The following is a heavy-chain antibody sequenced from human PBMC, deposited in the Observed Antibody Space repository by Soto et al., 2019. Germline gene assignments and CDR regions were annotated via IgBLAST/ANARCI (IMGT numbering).Heavy chain of an antibody. D-gene: IGHD2-15*01. V-gene: IGHV3-23*01. CDR3: AKMGGSDDAFDI. J-gene: IGHJ3*02. Sequence: PGGSLRLSCAASGFTFSSYAMSWVRQAPGKGLEWVSTISGSGGSTYYADSVKGRFTISRDNSKNPLYLQMSSLRAEDTAVYYCAKMGGSDDAFDIWGQGTMVTVSS. CDR1: GFTFSSYA. CDR2: ISGSGGST.